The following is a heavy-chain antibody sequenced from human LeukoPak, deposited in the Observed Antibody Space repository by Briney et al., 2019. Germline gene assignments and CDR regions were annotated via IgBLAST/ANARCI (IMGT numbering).Heavy chain of an antibody. CDR3: ARNYYDSSAEGAFDI. CDR1: GFTFSSYG. J-gene: IGHJ3*02. D-gene: IGHD3-22*01. Sequence: PGGSLRLSCAASGFTFSSYGMHWVRQAPGKGLEWVSGINWNGGSTGYADSVKGRFTISRDNAKNSLYLQMNSLRAEDTALYYCARNYYDSSAEGAFDIWGQGTMVTVSS. CDR2: INWNGGST. V-gene: IGHV3-20*04.